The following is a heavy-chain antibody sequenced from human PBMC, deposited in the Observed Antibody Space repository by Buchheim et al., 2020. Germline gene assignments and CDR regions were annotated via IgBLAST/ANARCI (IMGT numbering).Heavy chain of an antibody. Sequence: DVQLVESGGGLVQPGGSLRLSCAASGFTFTNYWMSWVRQAPGKGLEWVGNIRQDGNDQYLLASVRGRFTLSSDHANNSLYPQMNSLRVEDTGLYYCARADGSDSGVYFDSWGQGTL. CDR1: GFTFTNYW. J-gene: IGHJ4*02. V-gene: IGHV3-7*01. CDR3: ARADGSDSGVYFDS. CDR2: IRQDGNDQ. D-gene: IGHD4-23*01.